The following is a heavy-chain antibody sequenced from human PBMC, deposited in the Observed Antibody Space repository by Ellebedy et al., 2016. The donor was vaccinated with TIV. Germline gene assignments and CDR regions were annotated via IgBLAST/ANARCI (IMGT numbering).Heavy chain of an antibody. CDR2: IHNRGT. J-gene: IGHJ5*02. CDR1: GGSIGSYY. CDR3: ARDSLINTRWVGFDP. Sequence: MPSETLSLTCTVSGGSIGSYYWSWIRQPPGKGLEWIGFIHNRGTNYNPSLKSRVTMSIDTSKNQFSLRLSSVAAADTAMYYCARDSLINTRWVGFDPWGQGTLVTVSS. V-gene: IGHV4-59*01. D-gene: IGHD1-26*01.